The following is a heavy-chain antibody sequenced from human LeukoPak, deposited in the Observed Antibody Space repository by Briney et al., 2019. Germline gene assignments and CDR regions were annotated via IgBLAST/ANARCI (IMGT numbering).Heavy chain of an antibody. CDR3: ARERGSGSYEGLDAFDI. CDR2: ISSYNGYT. V-gene: IGHV1-18*01. D-gene: IGHD1-26*01. Sequence: ASLKVSCMDSGYSFTNYGLTWVRQAPGQGPEWMGWISSYNGYTKYAQKFQGRVTMTTDRFTNTAYVELRSLRSEDTAVYYCARERGSGSYEGLDAFDIWGQGTMVTVSS. J-gene: IGHJ3*02. CDR1: GYSFTNYG.